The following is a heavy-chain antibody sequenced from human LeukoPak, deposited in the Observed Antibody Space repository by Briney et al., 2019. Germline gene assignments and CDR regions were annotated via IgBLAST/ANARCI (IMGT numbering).Heavy chain of an antibody. V-gene: IGHV3-20*04. CDR3: AKDSGIAAAGTGYFDY. Sequence: GGSLRLSCAASGFTFNNYAMTWVRQTPGKGPEWVSLISWKGDTTAYAESVKGRFTISRDNAKNSLYLQMNSLRAEDTALYYCAKDSGIAAAGTGYFDYWGQGTLVTVSS. D-gene: IGHD6-13*01. J-gene: IGHJ4*02. CDR2: ISWKGDTT. CDR1: GFTFNNYA.